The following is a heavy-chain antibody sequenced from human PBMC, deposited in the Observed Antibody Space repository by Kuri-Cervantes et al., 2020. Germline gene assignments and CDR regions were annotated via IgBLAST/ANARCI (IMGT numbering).Heavy chain of an antibody. D-gene: IGHD3-3*01. CDR2: IYHSGRT. CDR1: GFTFSSFEM. Sequence: ESLKISCAASGFTFSSFEMNWVRQAPGKGLEWIGEIYHSGRTNYNPPLKSRVTISVDKSKNQFSLKLSSVTAADTAVYYCARGTITIQGGDDAFDIWGQGTMVTVSS. V-gene: IGHV4/OR15-8*01. J-gene: IGHJ3*02. CDR3: ARGTITIQGGDDAFDI.